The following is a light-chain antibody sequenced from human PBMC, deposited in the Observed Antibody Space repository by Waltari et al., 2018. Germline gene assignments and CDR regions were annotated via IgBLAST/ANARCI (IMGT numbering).Light chain of an antibody. Sequence: QSVLTQPPSSSGTPGQRVTISCSGSNSNIGSHTVNWYQQFPGTAPTLLIYTNDQRPSGVPDRFSGSKSGTSASLAISGLQADDEAHYYCAAWDDNLNARVFGGGTMLTVL. CDR3: AAWDDNLNARV. CDR1: NSNIGSHT. CDR2: TND. J-gene: IGLJ3*02. V-gene: IGLV1-44*01.